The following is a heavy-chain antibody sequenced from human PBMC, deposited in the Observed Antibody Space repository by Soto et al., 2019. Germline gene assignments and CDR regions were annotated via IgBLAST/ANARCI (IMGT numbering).Heavy chain of an antibody. D-gene: IGHD2-2*01. J-gene: IGHJ5*02. CDR1: GGTFSSYT. CDR2: IIPILGIA. CDR3: ARDLLEECSSTSCYADWFDP. V-gene: IGHV1-69*08. Sequence: QVQLVQSGAEVKKPGSSVKVSCKASGGTFSSYTISWVRQAPGQGLEWMGRIIPILGIANYAQKFQGRVNITADKSTSTAYMELSSLRSEDTAVYYCARDLLEECSSTSCYADWFDPWGQGTLVTVSS.